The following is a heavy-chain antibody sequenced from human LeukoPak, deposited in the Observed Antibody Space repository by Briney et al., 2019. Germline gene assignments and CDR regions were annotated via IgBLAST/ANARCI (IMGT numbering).Heavy chain of an antibody. CDR3: AKDKRYSGSYLFDY. CDR2: ISGSGGST. V-gene: IGHV3-23*01. CDR1: GFTFSTYS. J-gene: IGHJ4*02. D-gene: IGHD1-26*01. Sequence: PGGSLRLSCAASGFTFSTYSMSWVRQAPGKGLEWVSAISGSGGSTYYADSVKGRSTISRDNSKNTLYLQMNSLRAEDTAVYYCAKDKRYSGSYLFDYWGQGTLVTVSS.